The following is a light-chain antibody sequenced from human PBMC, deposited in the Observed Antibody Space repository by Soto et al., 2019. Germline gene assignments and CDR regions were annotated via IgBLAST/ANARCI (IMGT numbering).Light chain of an antibody. J-gene: IGKJ1*01. V-gene: IGKV1-17*01. CDR3: LQHNSYPWT. CDR1: QGIGND. Sequence: DIQMTQSPSSLSASVGDRVTITCRANQGIGNDLVWYQQKPGKAPKRLIYAASSLQSGVPSRFSGSGSGTEFTLTISSLQPEDFATYYCLQHNSYPWTFGRGTKVDIK. CDR2: AAS.